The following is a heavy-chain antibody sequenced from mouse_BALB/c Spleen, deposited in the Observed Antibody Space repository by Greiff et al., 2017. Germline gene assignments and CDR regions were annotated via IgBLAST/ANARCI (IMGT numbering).Heavy chain of an antibody. CDR2: ISYSGST. J-gene: IGHJ2*01. Sequence: EVMLVESGPGLVKPSQSLSLTCTVTGYSITSDYAWNWIRQFPGNKLEWMGYISYSGSTSYNPSLKSRISITRDTSKNQFFLQLNSVTTEDTATYYCARDYYGSSYGGFDYWGQGTTLTVSS. CDR3: ARDYYGSSYGGFDY. V-gene: IGHV3-2*02. D-gene: IGHD1-1*01. CDR1: GYSITSDYA.